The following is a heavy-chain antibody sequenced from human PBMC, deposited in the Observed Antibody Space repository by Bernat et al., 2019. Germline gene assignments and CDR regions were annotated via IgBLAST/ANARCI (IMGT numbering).Heavy chain of an antibody. J-gene: IGHJ4*02. CDR2: ISAYNGNT. CDR3: ARDRYYYDSSADKGGDY. CDR1: GYTFTSYG. Sequence: QVQLVQSGAEVKKPGASVKVSCKASGYTFTSYGISWVRQAPGQGLEWMGWISAYNGNTNYAQKLQGRVTMTTDTSTSTAYMELRSLRSDDTAVYFCARDRYYYDSSADKGGDYWGQGTLVTVSS. V-gene: IGHV1-18*01. D-gene: IGHD3-22*01.